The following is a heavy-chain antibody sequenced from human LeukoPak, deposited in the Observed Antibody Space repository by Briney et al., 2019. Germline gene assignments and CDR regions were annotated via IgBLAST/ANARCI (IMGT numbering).Heavy chain of an antibody. Sequence: GGSLRLSCAASGFTFSSLWMTWLRQAPGKGLEGWASINQGRGEIHYVDPVKGRFTSSRDNAKNSLYLQMNSLTAETTAVHYCVRAHHPGGWFDPWGQGTLVTVSS. CDR1: GFTFSSLW. CDR2: INQGRGEI. V-gene: IGHV3-7*04. D-gene: IGHD3-10*01. CDR3: VRAHHPGGWFDP. J-gene: IGHJ5*02.